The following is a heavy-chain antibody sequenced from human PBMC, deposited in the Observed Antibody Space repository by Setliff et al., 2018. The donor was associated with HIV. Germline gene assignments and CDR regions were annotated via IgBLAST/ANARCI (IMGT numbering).Heavy chain of an antibody. V-gene: IGHV3-30*02. D-gene: IGHD3-10*01. CDR1: GFTFSSYG. J-gene: IGHJ6*02. Sequence: GGSLRLSCAASGFTFSSYGMHWVRQAPGKGLEWVAVIWYDGSNKYYADSVKGRFTISRDNSKNTLYLQMNSLRAEDTAVYYCAKDLLRYYGSGSYSSRGGMDVWGQGTTVTVSS. CDR3: AKDLLRYYGSGSYSSRGGMDV. CDR2: IWYDGSNK.